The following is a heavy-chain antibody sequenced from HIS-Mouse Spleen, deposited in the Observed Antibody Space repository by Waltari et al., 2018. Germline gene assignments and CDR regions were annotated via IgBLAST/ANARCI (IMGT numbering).Heavy chain of an antibody. CDR3: ARIQAGKLELPFDY. CDR2: IDWDEDK. J-gene: IGHJ4*02. V-gene: IGHV2-70*15. Sequence: QVTLRESGPALVKPTQTLTLTCTFPGFSLSTSGMCVSWIRQPPGKALEWLARIDWDEDKYYSTSLKTRLTISKDTSKNQVVLTMTNMDPVDTATYYCARIQAGKLELPFDYWGQGTLVTVSS. CDR1: GFSLSTSGMC. D-gene: IGHD1-7*01.